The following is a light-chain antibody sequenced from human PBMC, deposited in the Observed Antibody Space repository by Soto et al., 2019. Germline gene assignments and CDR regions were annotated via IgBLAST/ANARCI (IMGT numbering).Light chain of an antibody. CDR1: RGIASS. CDR2: AAS. CDR3: QHLHTYPYT. V-gene: IGKV1-9*01. Sequence: IQLTQSPSSLSASVGDRVTITCRASRGIASSLAWYQQKPGKAPKLLIYAASTLQSGVPSRFSGSGSGTDFTLTITSRQPEDFATYYCQHLHTYPYTFGPGTKLEIK. J-gene: IGKJ2*01.